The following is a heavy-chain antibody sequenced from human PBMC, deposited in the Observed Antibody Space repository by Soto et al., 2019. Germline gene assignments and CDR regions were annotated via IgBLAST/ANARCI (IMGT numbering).Heavy chain of an antibody. D-gene: IGHD2-15*01. CDR1: GYIFTNYW. V-gene: IGHV5-10-1*01. CDR2: IDPSDSYT. CDR3: ARHVRETCCSGGSCYS. J-gene: IGHJ5*02. Sequence: GESLKISCKGSGYIFTNYWISWVRQMPGKGLEWMGRIDPSDSYTNYSPSFQGHVTISVDKSINTAYLQWSSLKASDTAMYYCARHVRETCCSGGSCYSWGQGTLVTVAS.